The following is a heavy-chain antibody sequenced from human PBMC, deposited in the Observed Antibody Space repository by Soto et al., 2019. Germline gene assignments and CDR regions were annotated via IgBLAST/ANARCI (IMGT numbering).Heavy chain of an antibody. Sequence: GGSLRLSCTISGFTFNKYAMSWVRQAPGKGLEWVSAISGDGGERNYVDSVKGRFTLSRDNAKMSLYLQMNSLRAEDTALYYCARAITLFGVIMEFDYWGQGAQVTVSS. D-gene: IGHD3-3*01. CDR1: GFTFNKYA. CDR3: ARAITLFGVIMEFDY. CDR2: ISGDGGER. V-gene: IGHV3-23*01. J-gene: IGHJ4*02.